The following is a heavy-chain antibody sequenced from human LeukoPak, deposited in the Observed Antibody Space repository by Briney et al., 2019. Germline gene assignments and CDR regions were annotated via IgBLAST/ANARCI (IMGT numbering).Heavy chain of an antibody. CDR2: IYTSGST. J-gene: IGHJ6*03. Sequence: SETLSLTCTVSGGSISSYYLSWLRQPAGKGLEWLGRIYTSGSTNYNPSLKSRVTMSVDTSKNQFSLKLISVTAADTAVYYCARTPGATVAAFYYYYYMDVWGKGTTVTVSS. D-gene: IGHD4-23*01. V-gene: IGHV4-4*07. CDR3: ARTPGATVAAFYYYYYMDV. CDR1: GGSISSYY.